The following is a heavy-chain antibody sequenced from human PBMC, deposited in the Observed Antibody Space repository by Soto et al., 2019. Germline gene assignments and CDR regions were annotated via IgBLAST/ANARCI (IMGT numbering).Heavy chain of an antibody. CDR3: AAVADTAMVNSY. CDR1: GFTFTSSA. Sequence: QMQLVQSGPEVKKPGTSVKVSCKASGFTFTSSAVQWVRQARGQRLEWIGWIVVGSGNTNYAQKFQERVIITRDMSTSTAYMELSSLRSEDTAVYYCAAVADTAMVNSYWGQGTLVTVSS. D-gene: IGHD5-18*01. J-gene: IGHJ4*02. CDR2: IVVGSGNT. V-gene: IGHV1-58*01.